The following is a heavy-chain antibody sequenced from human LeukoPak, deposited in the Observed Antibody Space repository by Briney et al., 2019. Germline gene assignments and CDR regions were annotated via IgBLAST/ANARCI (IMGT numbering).Heavy chain of an antibody. D-gene: IGHD3-9*01. V-gene: IGHV3-7*03. CDR2: IKQDGSEK. CDR3: ARDILTGYYVYYYYYGKDV. CDR1: GFTFSSYW. J-gene: IGHJ6*04. Sequence: GGSLRLSCAASGFTFSSYWMSWVRQAPGKGLEWVANIKQDGSEKYYVDSVKGRFTISRDNAKNSLYLQMNSLRAEDTAVYYCARDILTGYYVYYYYYGKDVWGKGTTVTVSS.